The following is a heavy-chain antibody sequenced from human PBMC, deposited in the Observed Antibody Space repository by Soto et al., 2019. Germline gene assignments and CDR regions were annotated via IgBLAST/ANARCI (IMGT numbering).Heavy chain of an antibody. J-gene: IGHJ5*02. D-gene: IGHD5-12*01. CDR1: GFTFSTYA. CDR3: ARGYINIDQ. V-gene: IGHV3-23*01. Sequence: GSLRLSCVGSGFTFSTYAMSWVRQAPGKGLEWVSSISGSGDTTYYTDSVKGRFAISRDNSKNTLYLQMSSLRAEDTAGYYCARGYINIDQWGQGALVTVSS. CDR2: ISGSGDTT.